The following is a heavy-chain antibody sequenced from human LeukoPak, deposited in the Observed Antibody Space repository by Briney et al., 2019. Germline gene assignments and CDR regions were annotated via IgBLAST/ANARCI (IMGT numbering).Heavy chain of an antibody. D-gene: IGHD6-19*01. CDR2: INPSGGST. CDR3: ARDHRLKQWLVTIDAFDI. Sequence: ASVKVSFKASGYTFTNYYMHWVRQAPGQGVEGMGIINPSGGSTSYAQKFQGRVTMTRDTSTSTVYMELSSLRSEDTAVYYCARDHRLKQWLVTIDAFDIWGQGTMVTVSS. CDR1: GYTFTNYY. J-gene: IGHJ3*02. V-gene: IGHV1-46*01.